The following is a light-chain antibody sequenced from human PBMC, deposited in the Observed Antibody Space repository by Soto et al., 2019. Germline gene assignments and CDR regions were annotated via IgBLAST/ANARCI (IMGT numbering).Light chain of an antibody. J-gene: IGLJ1*01. CDR2: EVN. Sequence: QSALTQPPSASGSPGQSVAISCTGTSSDVGGYNYVSWYQLHPGKAPKLMIYEVNLRPSGVPDRFSGSKSGNTASLTVSGLRAEDEADYYCSSYACSNNYVFGTGTKVTVL. CDR3: SSYACSNNYV. V-gene: IGLV2-8*01. CDR1: SSDVGGYNY.